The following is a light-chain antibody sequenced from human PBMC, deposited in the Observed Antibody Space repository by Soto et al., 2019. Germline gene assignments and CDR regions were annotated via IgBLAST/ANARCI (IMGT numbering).Light chain of an antibody. Sequence: QSALTQPPSASGSPGQSVTISCTGTSSDVGGYNYVSWYQQHPGKVPKLVIYEVTKRPSGVPDRFSGSRSGNTASLTVSGLQAEDEADYYCTSYAGTNNWGVIGGGTKLTAL. CDR3: TSYAGTNNWGV. CDR2: EVT. V-gene: IGLV2-8*01. J-gene: IGLJ2*01. CDR1: SSDVGGYNY.